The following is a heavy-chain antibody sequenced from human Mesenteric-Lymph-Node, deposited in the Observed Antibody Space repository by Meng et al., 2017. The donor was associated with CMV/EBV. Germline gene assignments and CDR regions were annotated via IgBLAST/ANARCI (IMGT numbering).Heavy chain of an antibody. CDR3: ARVTGEWWG. CDR1: GFTFSNFW. J-gene: IGHJ4*02. D-gene: IGHD7-27*01. CDR2: INGDGTTT. Sequence: GESLKISCATSGFTFSNFWMYWVRQGPGKRLVWVSHINGDGTTTKYADSVKGRFTISRDNAKNTLYLQMNSLRDEDTAVYYCARVTGEWWGWGQGTLVTVSS. V-gene: IGHV3-74*03.